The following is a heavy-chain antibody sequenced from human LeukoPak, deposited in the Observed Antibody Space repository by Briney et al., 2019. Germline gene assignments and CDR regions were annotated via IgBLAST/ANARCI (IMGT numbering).Heavy chain of an antibody. CDR3: ASRNDWGYAFDI. CDR1: GGTFSIYA. V-gene: IGHV1-69*01. J-gene: IGHJ3*02. CDR2: IIPIFGTA. D-gene: IGHD3-9*01. Sequence: SVKVSCKASGGTFSIYAISWVRQAPGQGLEWMGGIIPIFGTANYAQKFQGRVTITADESTSTAYMELSSLRSEDTAVYYCASRNDWGYAFDIWGQGTMVTVSS.